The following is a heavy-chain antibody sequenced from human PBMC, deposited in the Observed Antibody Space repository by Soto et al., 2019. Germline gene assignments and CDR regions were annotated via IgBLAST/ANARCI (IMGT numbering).Heavy chain of an antibody. D-gene: IGHD4-4*01. CDR1: GFTFSSYN. CDR3: ATDDYNSVDY. CDR2: ISRSSTII. J-gene: IGHJ4*02. Sequence: EVQLVESGGSLVQPGGSLRLSCIVSGFTFSSYNMNWFRQAPGKGLEWVSYISRSSTIIYYADSVKGRFTISRDNGKKSLYLQMNNLRDEDTAVYYCATDDYNSVDYWGQGTLVTVSS. V-gene: IGHV3-48*02.